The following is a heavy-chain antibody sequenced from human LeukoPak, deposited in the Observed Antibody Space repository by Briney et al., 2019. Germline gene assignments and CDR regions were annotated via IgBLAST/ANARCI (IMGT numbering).Heavy chain of an antibody. CDR3: ARNASDSGTSYFDY. Sequence: SETLSLTRTVSGGSISSGTYYLGWVRPPPGKGLEWIGGIYYSGSTSYNPSLKSRVTISVDTSKNQFSLKLDSVTAADTAVYYCARNASDSGTSYFDYWGQGTLVTVSS. D-gene: IGHD1-26*01. V-gene: IGHV4-39*01. CDR1: GGSISSGTYY. CDR2: IYYSGST. J-gene: IGHJ4*02.